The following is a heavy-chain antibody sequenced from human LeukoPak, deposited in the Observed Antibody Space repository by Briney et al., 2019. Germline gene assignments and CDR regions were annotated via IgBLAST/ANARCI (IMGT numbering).Heavy chain of an antibody. J-gene: IGHJ5*02. CDR2: IYHSGST. CDR3: ARGEWNGGFDP. CDR1: GGSISTYY. D-gene: IGHD1-1*01. Sequence: SETLSLTCTVSGGSISTYYWNWIRQPPGKGLEWIGYIYHSGSTNYNPSLQSRVTISVDTSKNQFSLKLSSVTAADTAVYYCARGEWNGGFDPWGQGTLVTVSS. V-gene: IGHV4-4*09.